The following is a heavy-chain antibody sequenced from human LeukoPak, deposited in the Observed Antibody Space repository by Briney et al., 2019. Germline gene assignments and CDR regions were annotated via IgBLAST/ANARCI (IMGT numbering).Heavy chain of an antibody. CDR3: ARGIAAAADFDY. Sequence: GGSLRLSCAASGFTFSSYEMNWVRQATGKGLEWVSYISSSGSTIYYADSVKGRFTISRDNAKNSLYLQMNSLRAEDTAVYYCARGIAAAADFDYWGQGTLVTVSS. CDR2: ISSSGSTI. D-gene: IGHD6-13*01. J-gene: IGHJ4*02. V-gene: IGHV3-48*03. CDR1: GFTFSSYE.